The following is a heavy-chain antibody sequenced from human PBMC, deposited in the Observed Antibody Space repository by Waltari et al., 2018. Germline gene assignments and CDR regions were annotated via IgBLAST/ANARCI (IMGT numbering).Heavy chain of an antibody. J-gene: IGHJ4*02. D-gene: IGHD6-13*01. Sequence: EVQLVESGGGLVKPGGSLRLSCAASGFTFSSYSMNWVRQAPGKGLEWVSSISSSSSYIYYADSVKGRFTISRDNAKNSLYLQMNSLRAEDTAVYYCARVGFSSWIAAAGPVDYWGQGTLVTVSS. CDR2: ISSSSSYI. CDR3: ARVGFSSWIAAAGPVDY. V-gene: IGHV3-21*01. CDR1: GFTFSSYS.